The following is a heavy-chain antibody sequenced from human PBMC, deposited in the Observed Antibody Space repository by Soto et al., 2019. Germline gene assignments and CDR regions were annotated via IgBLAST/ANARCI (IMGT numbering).Heavy chain of an antibody. Sequence: QVQLVESGGGVVQPGRSLRLSCAASGFTFSSYGMHWVRQAPGKGLEWVAVIWYDGSNKYYADSVKGRFTISRDNSKNTLYLQMNSLRAEDTAVYYCAREKIVGYSYGNFDYWGQGTLVTVSS. J-gene: IGHJ4*02. CDR2: IWYDGSNK. V-gene: IGHV3-33*01. CDR1: GFTFSSYG. CDR3: AREKIVGYSYGNFDY. D-gene: IGHD5-18*01.